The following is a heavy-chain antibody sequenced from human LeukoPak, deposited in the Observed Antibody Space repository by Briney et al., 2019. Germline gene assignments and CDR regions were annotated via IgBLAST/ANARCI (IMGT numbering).Heavy chain of an antibody. Sequence: GGSLRLSCTASGFTFGDYAMSWFRQAPGKGLEWVGFIRSKAYGGTTEYAASVKGRFTISRDDPKSIAYLQMNSLKTEDTAVYYCTRDRGAAAGTLHYGMDVWGQGTTVTVTS. CDR3: TRDRGAAAGTLHYGMDV. V-gene: IGHV3-49*03. J-gene: IGHJ6*02. CDR2: IRSKAYGGTT. CDR1: GFTFGDYA. D-gene: IGHD6-13*01.